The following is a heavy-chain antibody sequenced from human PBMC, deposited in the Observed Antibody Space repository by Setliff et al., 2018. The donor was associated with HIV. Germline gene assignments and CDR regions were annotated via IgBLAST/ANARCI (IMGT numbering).Heavy chain of an antibody. Sequence: PSETLSLTCTVSGGSISSGGYYWSWIRQHPGKGLEWIGYIYYSGSTDYNPSLKSRVTISVDPSKNQFSLKMNSVTAADTAVYYCARASYSYDSTGYLYWGQGTLVTVPQ. J-gene: IGHJ4*02. D-gene: IGHD3-22*01. CDR1: GGSISSGGYY. CDR3: ARASYSYDSTGYLY. V-gene: IGHV4-31*03. CDR2: IYYSGST.